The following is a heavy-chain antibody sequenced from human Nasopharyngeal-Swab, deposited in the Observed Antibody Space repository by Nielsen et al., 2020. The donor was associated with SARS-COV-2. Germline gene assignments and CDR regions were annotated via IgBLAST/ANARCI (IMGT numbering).Heavy chain of an antibody. CDR2: VSNNDGSLT. D-gene: IGHD2-21*02. J-gene: IGHJ3*01. CDR3: AKDDFCPACAFDV. CDR1: GFDFRKYA. V-gene: IGHV3-23*01. Sequence: GESLKISCAASGFDFRKYAMRWVRQAPGKGLEWVSTVSNNDGSLTFYADSEKGRFTISRDTSKNTVSLQMTSLRAEDTAVYYCAKDDFCPACAFDVWGQGTIVTVSS.